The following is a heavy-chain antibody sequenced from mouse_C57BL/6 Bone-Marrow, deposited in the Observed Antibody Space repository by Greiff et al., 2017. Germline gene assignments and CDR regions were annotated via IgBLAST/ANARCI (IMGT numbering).Heavy chain of an antibody. D-gene: IGHD2-1*01. CDR3: ARRSTMGRLGYYYAMDY. CDR2: ISDGGSYT. V-gene: IGHV5-4*03. J-gene: IGHJ4*01. CDR1: GFTFSSYA. Sequence: DVMLVESGGGLVKPGGSLKLSCAASGFTFSSYAMSWVRQTPEKRLEWVATISDGGSYTYYPDNVKGRFTISRDNAKNNLYLQMSHLKSEDTAMYYCARRSTMGRLGYYYAMDYWGQGTSVTVSS.